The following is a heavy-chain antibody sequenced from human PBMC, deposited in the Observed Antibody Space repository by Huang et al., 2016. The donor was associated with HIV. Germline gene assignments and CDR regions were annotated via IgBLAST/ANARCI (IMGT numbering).Heavy chain of an antibody. CDR1: GYTFTSYG. D-gene: IGHD3-22*01. J-gene: IGHJ3*01. CDR3: ARAKHYDTNAYRGAFDV. CDR2: ISSHNGDT. V-gene: IGHV1-18*01. Sequence: QVQLAQSGAEGNKPGASVKVSCKDSGYTFTSYGVSWVRPAPGQGFDGMGGISSHNGDTRSAQKVQGRVTMTSETSTSTFYMELRSLRSDETAMYYCARAKHYDTNAYRGAFDVWGQGTMVTVSS.